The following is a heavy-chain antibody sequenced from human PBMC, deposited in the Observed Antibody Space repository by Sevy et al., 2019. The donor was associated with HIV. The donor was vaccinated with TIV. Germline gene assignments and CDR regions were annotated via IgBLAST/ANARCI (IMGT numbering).Heavy chain of an antibody. J-gene: IGHJ6*02. CDR2: ISSSSSYI. Sequence: GGSLRLSCAASGFIFNSYGMNWVRQAPGKGLEWVSSISSSSSYIYYADSVKGRFTISRDNAKNSLYLQMNSLRAEDTAVYYCARDYCSSTSCYYGMDVWGQGTTVTVSS. CDR3: ARDYCSSTSCYYGMDV. D-gene: IGHD2-2*01. V-gene: IGHV3-21*01. CDR1: GFIFNSYG.